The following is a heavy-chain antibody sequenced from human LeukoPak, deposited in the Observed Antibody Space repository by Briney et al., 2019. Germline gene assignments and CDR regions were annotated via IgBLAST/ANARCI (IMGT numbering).Heavy chain of an antibody. CDR2: IKEDGSEK. CDR1: GIAFSNYW. Sequence: GGSLRLSCAASGIAFSNYWMSWVRQAPGTGLEWVASIKEDGSEKKYVDSVKGRFTISRDNAKNPLYLQMNSLRAEDTAVYYCARGTRGPDDYWGQGTLVTVSS. CDR3: ARGTRGPDDY. V-gene: IGHV3-7*01. D-gene: IGHD2-2*01. J-gene: IGHJ4*02.